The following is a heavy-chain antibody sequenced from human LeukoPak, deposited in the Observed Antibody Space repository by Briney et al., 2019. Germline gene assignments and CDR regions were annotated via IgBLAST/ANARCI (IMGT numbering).Heavy chain of an antibody. J-gene: IGHJ4*02. V-gene: IGHV4-39*01. Sequence: PSETLSLTCTVSSGSMSRSSYYWGWIRQPPGKGLEWIGSIYYSGSTHYKPSLKSRVSISMGTSENQFSLKLSSVTAADTAVYYCAGFYYYGSGTNSGGPIPAYWGQGTLVIVSS. CDR1: SGSMSRSSYY. CDR3: AGFYYYGSGTNSGGPIPAY. CDR2: IYYSGST. D-gene: IGHD3-10*01.